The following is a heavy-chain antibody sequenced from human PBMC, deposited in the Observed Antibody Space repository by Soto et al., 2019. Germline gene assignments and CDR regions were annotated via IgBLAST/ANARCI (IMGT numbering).Heavy chain of an antibody. CDR2: IYYSGRT. D-gene: IGHD2-15*01. Sequence: SETLSLTCTVSGGSINNGNSWSWVRQSPGRGLEWIGEIYYSGRTQYNPSLKSRISISVDNPKNQISLKLTSVTAADTARYYCAASYCSGRTCSAYAMDIWGQGTTVTVSS. CDR3: AASYCSGRTCSAYAMDI. CDR1: GGSINNGNS. V-gene: IGHV4-4*02. J-gene: IGHJ6*02.